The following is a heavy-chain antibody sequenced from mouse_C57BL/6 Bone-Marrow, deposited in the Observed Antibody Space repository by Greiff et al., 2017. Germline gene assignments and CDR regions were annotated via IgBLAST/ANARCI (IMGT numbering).Heavy chain of an antibody. Sequence: QVQLKQSGAELVRPGASVTLSCKASGYTFTDYEMHWVKQTPVHGLEWIGAIDPETGGTAYNQKFKGKAILTADKSSSTAYMELRSLTSEDSAVDYCTRGSTVVALDYAMDYWGQGTSVTVSS. V-gene: IGHV1-15*01. D-gene: IGHD1-1*01. CDR2: IDPETGGT. CDR3: TRGSTVVALDYAMDY. CDR1: GYTFTDYE. J-gene: IGHJ4*01.